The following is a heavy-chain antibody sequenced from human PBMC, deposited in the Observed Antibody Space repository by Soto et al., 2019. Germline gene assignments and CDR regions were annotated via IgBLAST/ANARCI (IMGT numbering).Heavy chain of an antibody. Sequence: ASVKVSCKASGYTFTSYYMHWVRQAPGQGLEWMGIINPSGGSTSYAQKFQGRVTMTRDTSTSTVYMELSSLRSEDTAVYYCARDGPMSPLITMDRGVVSHNWFDPWGQGTLVTVSS. J-gene: IGHJ5*02. D-gene: IGHD3-10*01. V-gene: IGHV1-46*01. CDR2: INPSGGST. CDR1: GYTFTSYY. CDR3: ARDGPMSPLITMDRGVVSHNWFDP.